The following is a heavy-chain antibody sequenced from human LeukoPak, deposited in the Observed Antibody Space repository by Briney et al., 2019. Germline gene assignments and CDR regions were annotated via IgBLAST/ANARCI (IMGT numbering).Heavy chain of an antibody. V-gene: IGHV7-4-1*02. J-gene: IGHJ5*02. D-gene: IGHD2-8*01. CDR1: GYTFTSYA. CDR3: ARGSPCTNGVCYVDWFDP. Sequence: ASVKVSCKASGYTFTSYAMNWVRQAPGQGLEWMGWINTNTGNPTYAQGFTGRFVFSLDTSVSTAYLQISSLKAEDTAVYYCARGSPCTNGVCYVDWFDPWGQGTLVTVSS. CDR2: INTNTGNP.